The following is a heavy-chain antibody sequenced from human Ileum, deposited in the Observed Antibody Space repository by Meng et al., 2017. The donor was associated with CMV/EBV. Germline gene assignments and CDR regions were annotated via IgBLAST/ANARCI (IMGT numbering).Heavy chain of an antibody. CDR2: INPQSGDT. V-gene: IGHV1-2*02. CDR3: ASVWYNAHDPFDY. J-gene: IGHJ4*02. D-gene: IGHD1-14*01. CDR1: GYTFTGHY. Sequence: ASVKVSCKASGYTFTGHYLHWVRQAPGQGLEWMGWINPQSGDTYYAQNFQGRVTMTRDTSISTAYMELSSLKSDDTAVYYCASVWYNAHDPFDYWGQGTVVTVSS.